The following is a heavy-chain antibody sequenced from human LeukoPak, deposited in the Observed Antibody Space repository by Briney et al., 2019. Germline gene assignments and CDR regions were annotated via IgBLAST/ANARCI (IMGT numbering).Heavy chain of an antibody. V-gene: IGHV4-34*01. CDR2: INHSGST. CDR1: GGSFSGYY. J-gene: IGHJ4*02. Sequence: SETLSLTCAVYGGSFSGYYWSWIRQPPGKGLEWIGEINHSGSTNYNPSLKSRVTISVDTSKNQFSLKLSSVTAADTAVYYCASASTHGDYGGKYFDYWDQGTLVTVSS. CDR3: ASASTHGDYGGKYFDY. D-gene: IGHD4-17*01.